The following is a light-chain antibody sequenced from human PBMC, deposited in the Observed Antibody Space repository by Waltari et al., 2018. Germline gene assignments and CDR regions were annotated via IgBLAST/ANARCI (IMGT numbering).Light chain of an antibody. Sequence: EIVMTQSPATLSVSPGERATISCRASQSVGNDLAWYHQAPGQAPRLLIYGASSRATGVPARFSGSGSGTEFTLTITSLQSGDFGIYFCQQYKEWPPWTFGQGTRVDTK. CDR3: QQYKEWPPWT. CDR2: GAS. CDR1: QSVGND. J-gene: IGKJ1*01. V-gene: IGKV3-15*01.